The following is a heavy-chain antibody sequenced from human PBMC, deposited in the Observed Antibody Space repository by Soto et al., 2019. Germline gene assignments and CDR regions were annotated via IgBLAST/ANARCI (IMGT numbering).Heavy chain of an antibody. V-gene: IGHV3-23*01. D-gene: IGHD2-15*01. CDR1: GFTFSTYA. CDR3: ATRHLQDCSGGTCNPFDF. CDR2: ISVSGDST. Sequence: EVHLLESGGGSVQPGGSLRLSCAASGFTFSTYAMNWVRQAPGKGLEWFSSISVSGDSTYYADSVKGRFAMSRDNPKKTGYLQKNSMRAEDTAMYYWATRHLQDCSGGTCNPFDFWGQGALVTVSS. J-gene: IGHJ4*02.